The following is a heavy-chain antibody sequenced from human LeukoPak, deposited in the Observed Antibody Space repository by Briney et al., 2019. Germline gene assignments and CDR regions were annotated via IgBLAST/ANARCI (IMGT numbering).Heavy chain of an antibody. CDR3: ARSSLGSGYYYYMDV. CDR2: INPNSGGT. Sequence: GASVKVSCKASGYTFTGYYMHWVRQAPGQGLEWMGWINPNSGGTNYAQKFQGRVTMTRDTSISTAYMELSRLRSDDTAVYYCARSSLGSGYYYYMDVWGKGPTVTISS. V-gene: IGHV1-2*02. CDR1: GYTFTGYY. D-gene: IGHD3-10*01. J-gene: IGHJ6*03.